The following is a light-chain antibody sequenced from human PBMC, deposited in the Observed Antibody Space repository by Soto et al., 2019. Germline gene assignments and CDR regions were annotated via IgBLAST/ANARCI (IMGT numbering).Light chain of an antibody. CDR3: QQHRSYPVT. J-gene: IGKJ5*01. V-gene: IGKV1-5*03. CDR2: KAS. Sequence: DIQMTQSPSTLPASIGDRVIITCRASQSVDSWLAWYQHKPGQAPKLLIYKASRLASGVPSRVSGGGSGTEFTLTINSLQSDDFATYYCQQHRSYPVTFGQGTRLEIK. CDR1: QSVDSW.